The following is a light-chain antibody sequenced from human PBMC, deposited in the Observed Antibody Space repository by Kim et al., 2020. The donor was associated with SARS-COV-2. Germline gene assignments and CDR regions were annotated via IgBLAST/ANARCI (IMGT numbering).Light chain of an antibody. CDR2: GAS. J-gene: IGKJ4*01. CDR1: QSVSNNF. CDR3: QQYGKSPRT. V-gene: IGKV3-20*01. Sequence: SPGDRATLSCKASQSVSNNFLAWYQQKPGQAPRLIICGASERASDIPDWISSRSSGTFFTTIIRRQEDEFSVIYFRQQYGKSPRTFGRGNKVEIK.